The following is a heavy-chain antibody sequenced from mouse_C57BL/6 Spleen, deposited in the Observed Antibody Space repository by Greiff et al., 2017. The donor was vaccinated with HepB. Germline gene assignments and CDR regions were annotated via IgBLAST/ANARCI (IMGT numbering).Heavy chain of an antibody. Sequence: QVQLQQSGAELVRPGTSAKVSCKASGYAFTNYLIEWVKQRPGQGLEWIGVINPGSGGTNYNEKFKGKATLTADKSSSTAYMQLSSLKSEDSAVYFCARRDHTTDAMDYWGQVTSVTVSS. D-gene: IGHD5-1-1*01. CDR2: INPGSGGT. J-gene: IGHJ4*01. CDR3: ARRDHTTDAMDY. V-gene: IGHV1-54*01. CDR1: GYAFTNYL.